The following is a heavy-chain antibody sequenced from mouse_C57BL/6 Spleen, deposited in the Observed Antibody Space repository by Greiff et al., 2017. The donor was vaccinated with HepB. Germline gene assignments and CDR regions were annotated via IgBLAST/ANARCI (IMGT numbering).Heavy chain of an antibody. Sequence: EVHLVESGGDLVKPGGSLKLSCAASGFTFSSYGMSWVRQTPDKRLEWVATISSGDSYTYYPDSVKGRFTISRDNAKNTLYLQMSSLKSEDTAMYYCARQDDYGDAMDYWGQGTSVTVSS. CDR1: GFTFSSYG. CDR3: ARQDDYGDAMDY. D-gene: IGHD2-4*01. CDR2: ISSGDSYT. J-gene: IGHJ4*01. V-gene: IGHV5-6*01.